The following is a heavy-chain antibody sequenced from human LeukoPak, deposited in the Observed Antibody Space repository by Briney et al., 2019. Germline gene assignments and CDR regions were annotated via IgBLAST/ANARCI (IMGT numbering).Heavy chain of an antibody. J-gene: IGHJ1*01. V-gene: IGHV1-2*02. Sequence: ASVKVFRKTSGYSFIDYYIHWVRQAPGQGLEWMGWINSNSADTNYAQNFQGRVTMTRDTSISTAYMELSRLRSDDTALYYCARIGISARGTNFHHWGQGTLVTVSS. CDR1: GYSFIDYY. CDR2: INSNSADT. CDR3: ARIGISARGTNFHH. D-gene: IGHD6-13*01.